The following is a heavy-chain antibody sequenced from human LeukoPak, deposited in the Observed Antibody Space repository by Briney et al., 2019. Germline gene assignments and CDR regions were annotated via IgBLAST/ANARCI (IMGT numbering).Heavy chain of an antibody. CDR1: GFTFSDYY. D-gene: IGHD2-15*01. Sequence: GGSLRLSCAASGFTFSDYYMSWIRQAPGKGLEWVSYISSSGSTIYYADSVKGRFTISRDNAKNSLYLQMNSLRAEDTAVYYCARETLGYCSGGSCYPFDAFDIWGQGTMVTVSS. V-gene: IGHV3-11*01. J-gene: IGHJ3*02. CDR3: ARETLGYCSGGSCYPFDAFDI. CDR2: ISSSGSTI.